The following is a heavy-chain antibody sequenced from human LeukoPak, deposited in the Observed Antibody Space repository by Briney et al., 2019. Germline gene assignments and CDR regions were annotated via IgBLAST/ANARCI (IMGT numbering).Heavy chain of an antibody. D-gene: IGHD3-9*01. Sequence: GGSLRLSCAASGFTISNNYMGWVRQAPGKGLEWVASITQDGSAKFYVDSVKGRFTISRDNAKNSLYLQMNSLRAEDTAVYYYARGGYDILTGYSPFDPWGQGTLVTVSS. J-gene: IGHJ5*02. CDR2: ITQDGSAK. CDR1: GFTISNNY. CDR3: ARGGYDILTGYSPFDP. V-gene: IGHV3-7*01.